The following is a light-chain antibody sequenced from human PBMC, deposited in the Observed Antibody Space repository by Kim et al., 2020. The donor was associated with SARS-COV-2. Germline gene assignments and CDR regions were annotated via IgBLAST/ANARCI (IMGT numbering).Light chain of an antibody. J-gene: IGLJ3*02. Sequence: GQTITISCTGTKSDIGGYNYVSWYQEHPGKAPNLMIHDFTKRPSGVSYRFSGSKSGNTASLPISGLQADDAADYYCSSYTSTKTWVFGGGTKVTVL. V-gene: IGLV2-14*03. CDR3: SSYTSTKTWV. CDR2: DFT. CDR1: KSDIGGYNY.